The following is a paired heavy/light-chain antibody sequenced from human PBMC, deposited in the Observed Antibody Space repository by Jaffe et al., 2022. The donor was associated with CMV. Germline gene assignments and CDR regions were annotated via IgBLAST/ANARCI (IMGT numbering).Light chain of an antibody. V-gene: IGKV4-1*01. CDR1: QSVLYSSNNKNY. Sequence: DIVMTQSPDSLAVSLGERATINCKSSQSVLYSSNNKNYLAWYQQKPGQPPKLLIYWASTRESGVPDRFSGSGSGTDFTLTISSLQAEDVAVYYCQQYYSTPWTFGQGTNVEIK. CDR2: WAS. CDR3: QQYYSTPWT. J-gene: IGKJ1*01.
Heavy chain of an antibody. CDR2: ISGSNGNT. J-gene: IGHJ4*02. V-gene: IGHV1-18*04. D-gene: IGHD3-22*01. CDR3: AREAALYYDSSRLPPHF. Sequence: QVQLVQSGAEVKKPGASVKVSCEASGYTFTSYGISWVRQAPGQGLEWMGWISGSNGNTHYSQKFQGRVTMATETSTNTAYMELRSLRSDDTAVYYCAREAALYYDSSRLPPHFWGQGTLVTVSS. CDR1: GYTFTSYG.